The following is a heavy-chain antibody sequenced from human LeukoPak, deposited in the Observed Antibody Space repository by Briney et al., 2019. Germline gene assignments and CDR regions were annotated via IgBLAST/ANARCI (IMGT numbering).Heavy chain of an antibody. CDR3: ARRLRFVGVWFDP. D-gene: IGHD3-10*01. CDR1: GFTFSNYW. J-gene: IGHJ5*02. CDR2: INDDGSTT. V-gene: IGHV3-74*01. Sequence: GGSLRLSCAASGFTFSNYWMHWVRQAPGKGLVWVSRINDDGSTTTYADSVKGRFTISRDNAKNSLYLQMNSLTAEDTAVYYCARRLRFVGVWFDPWGQGTLVTVSS.